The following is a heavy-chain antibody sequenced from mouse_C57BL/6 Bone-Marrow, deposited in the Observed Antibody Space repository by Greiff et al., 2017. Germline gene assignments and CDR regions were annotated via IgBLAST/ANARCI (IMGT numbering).Heavy chain of an antibody. D-gene: IGHD1-1*01. V-gene: IGHV1-26*01. Sequence: VQLQQSGPELVKPGASVKISCKASGYTFTDYYMNWVKQSHGKSLEWIGDINPNNGGTSYNQKFKGKATLTVDKSPSTAYMELRSLTSEDSAVYYCARNPDYYYGSSQYYFDYWGQGTTLTVSS. CDR2: INPNNGGT. CDR3: ARNPDYYYGSSQYYFDY. J-gene: IGHJ2*01. CDR1: GYTFTDYY.